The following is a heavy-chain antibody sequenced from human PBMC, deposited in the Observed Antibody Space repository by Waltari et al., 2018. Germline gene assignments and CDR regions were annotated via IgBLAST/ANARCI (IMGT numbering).Heavy chain of an antibody. CDR2: IIPILGIA. CDR3: ARDRCSGGSCYPYFDY. J-gene: IGHJ4*02. V-gene: IGHV1-69*04. Sequence: QVQLVQSGAEVKKPGSSVKVSCKASGGTFSSYAISWVRQAPGQGLEWKGGIIPILGIANYAQKFQGRVTITADESTSTAYMELSSLRSEDTAVYYCARDRCSGGSCYPYFDYWGQGTLVTVSS. CDR1: GGTFSSYA. D-gene: IGHD2-15*01.